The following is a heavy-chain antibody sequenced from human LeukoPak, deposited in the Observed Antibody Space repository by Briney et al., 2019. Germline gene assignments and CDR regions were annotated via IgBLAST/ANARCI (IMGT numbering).Heavy chain of an antibody. CDR3: ARGRRGIGGDLIYGMDV. J-gene: IGHJ6*04. CDR1: GVSFSGYY. CDR2: INHSGST. Sequence: SETLSLTCAVYGVSFSGYYWSWIRQPPGKGLEWIGEINHSGSTNYNPSLKSRVTISVDTSKNQFSLKLSSVTAADTAVYYCARGRRGIGGDLIYGMDVWGKGTTVTVSS. D-gene: IGHD2-21*02. V-gene: IGHV4-34*01.